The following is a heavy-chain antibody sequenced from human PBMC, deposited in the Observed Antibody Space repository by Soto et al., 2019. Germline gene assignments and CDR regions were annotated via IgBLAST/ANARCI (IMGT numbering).Heavy chain of an antibody. V-gene: IGHV3-21*01. CDR3: ARGVNYYDSSGSDPDAFDI. CDR2: INNSGGNT. Sequence: GGSLRLSCASSGFTFSNYGMSWVRQAPGKGLEWVSSINNSGGNTYYTDSVKGRFTISRDNAKNSLYLQMNSLRAEDTAVYYCARGVNYYDSSGSDPDAFDIWGQGTMVKVSS. D-gene: IGHD3-22*01. CDR1: GFTFSNYG. J-gene: IGHJ3*02.